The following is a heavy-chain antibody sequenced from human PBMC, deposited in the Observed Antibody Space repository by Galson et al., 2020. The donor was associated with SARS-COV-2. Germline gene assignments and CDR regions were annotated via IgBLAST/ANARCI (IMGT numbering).Heavy chain of an antibody. V-gene: IGHV3-30*03. Sequence: PGGSLRLSCIASGFTFNRYGMHWVRQGPGKGLERVAVISSDGSKEFIEDSVKGRFTISRDNSKNTLYLQINSLRAEDTATYYCARAFIEAPGIDYWGQGTLVTVSS. D-gene: IGHD1-26*01. CDR1: GFTFNRYG. CDR3: ARAFIEAPGIDY. J-gene: IGHJ4*02. CDR2: ISSDGSKE.